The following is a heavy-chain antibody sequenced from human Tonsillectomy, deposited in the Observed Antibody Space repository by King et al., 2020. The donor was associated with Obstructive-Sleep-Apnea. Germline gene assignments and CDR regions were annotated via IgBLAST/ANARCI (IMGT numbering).Heavy chain of an antibody. CDR1: GYSISNGYY. D-gene: IGHD2-2*01. V-gene: IGHV4-38-2*02. J-gene: IGHJ4*02. Sequence: VQLQESGPGLVIPSETLSLTCTVSGYSISNGYYWGGIRQPPGKGLEWIGSIYYSGSTYYNPALKSRVTISVDTSKNQFSLKLSSVTAADTAVYYWSGDIQPAATLNFDSWGQGTLVTVSS. CDR2: IYYSGST. CDR3: SGDIQPAATLNFDS.